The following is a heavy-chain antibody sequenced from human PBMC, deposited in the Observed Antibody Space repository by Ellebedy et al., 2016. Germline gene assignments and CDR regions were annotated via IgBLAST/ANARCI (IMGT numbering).Heavy chain of an antibody. CDR3: ARQVLAAAAGVHYFDY. V-gene: IGHV4-39*01. D-gene: IGHD6-13*01. Sequence: SETLSLTCTVSGGSISSSSYYWGWIRQPPGKGLEWIGSIYYSGSTNYNPSLKSRVTISVDTSKNQFSLKLSSVTAADTAVYYCARQVLAAAAGVHYFDYWGQGTLVTVSS. CDR2: IYYSGST. CDR1: GGSISSSSYY. J-gene: IGHJ4*02.